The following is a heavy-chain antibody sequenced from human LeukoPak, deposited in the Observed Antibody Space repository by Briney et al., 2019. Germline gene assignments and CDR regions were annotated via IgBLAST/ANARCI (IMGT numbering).Heavy chain of an antibody. CDR1: GFTFDDYA. D-gene: IGHD3-22*01. V-gene: IGHV3-9*01. CDR3: AKGAHYYDSSGYPYYFDY. CDR2: ISWNSGSI. Sequence: LRLSCAASGFTFDDYAMHWVRQAPGKGLEWVSGISWNSGSIGYADSVKGRFTISRDNAKNSLYLQMNSLRAEDTALYYCAKGAHYYDSSGYPYYFDYWSQGTLVTVSS. J-gene: IGHJ4*02.